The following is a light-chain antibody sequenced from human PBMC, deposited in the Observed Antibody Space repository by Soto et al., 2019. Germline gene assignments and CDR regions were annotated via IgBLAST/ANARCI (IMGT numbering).Light chain of an antibody. V-gene: IGLV1-44*01. Sequence: QSVLTQPPSVSATPGQRVTISCSGGSSNIGINTVNWYQQLPGTAPKILIYRTNQRPSGVPDQFSGSRSGTSASLAIGGLQSEDEATYRCAAWDDSLNGPVFGGGTKLTVL. CDR3: AAWDDSLNGPV. CDR1: SSNIGINT. J-gene: IGLJ2*01. CDR2: RTN.